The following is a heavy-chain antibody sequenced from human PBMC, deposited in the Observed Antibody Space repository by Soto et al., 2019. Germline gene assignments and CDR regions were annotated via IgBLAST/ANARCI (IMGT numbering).Heavy chain of an antibody. CDR3: AKDIFGRRDYYGSGSYYYYYYMDV. V-gene: IGHV3-9*01. J-gene: IGHJ6*03. CDR2: ISWNSGSI. Sequence: SGGSLRLSCAASGFTFDDYAMHWVRQAPGKGLEWVSGISWNSGSIGYADSVKGRFTISRDNAKNSLYLQMNSLRAEDTALYYCAKDIFGRRDYYGSGSYYYYYYMDVWGKGTTVTVSS. D-gene: IGHD3-10*01. CDR1: GFTFDDYA.